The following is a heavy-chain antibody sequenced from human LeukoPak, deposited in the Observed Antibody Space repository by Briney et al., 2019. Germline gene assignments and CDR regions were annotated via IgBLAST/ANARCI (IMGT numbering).Heavy chain of an antibody. Sequence: GGSLRLSCAASGFTFDDYAMHWVRQAPGKGLEWVGLISWGGGSTYYADSVKGRFTISRDNSKNSLYLHMNSLRAEDTALYYCAKDRSGNSYGHFDYWGQGTLVTVSS. CDR1: GFTFDDYA. V-gene: IGHV3-43D*04. J-gene: IGHJ4*02. D-gene: IGHD3-10*01. CDR2: ISWGGGST. CDR3: AKDRSGNSYGHFDY.